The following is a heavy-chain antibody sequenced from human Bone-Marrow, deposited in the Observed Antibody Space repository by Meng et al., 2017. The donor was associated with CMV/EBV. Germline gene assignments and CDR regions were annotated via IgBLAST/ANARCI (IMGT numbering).Heavy chain of an antibody. CDR2: ISKGGPTI. D-gene: IGHD2-8*01. CDR1: GFTFSSYE. J-gene: IGHJ6*02. V-gene: IGHV3-48*03. Sequence: GGSLRLSCAASGFTFSSYEMNWVRQAPGKGLEWVSYISKGGPTIYYADSVKGRFTISRDNAKNSLYLQMDGLRAEDTAVYYCGGTDGRGMDVWGQGTTVTVSS. CDR3: GGTDGRGMDV.